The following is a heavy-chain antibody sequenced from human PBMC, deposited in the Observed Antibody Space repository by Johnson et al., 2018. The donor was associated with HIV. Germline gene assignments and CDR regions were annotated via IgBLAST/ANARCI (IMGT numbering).Heavy chain of an antibody. J-gene: IGHJ3*02. Sequence: VQLVESGGGLVQPGGSLRLSCAASGFTVISNYMSWVRQAPGPGLEWVSVISSGGSTSYTDPVKGRCTTSRDTSKSTLYRLMNSLRAEDTAVYYCARGRSPYYGDYKSAFDIWVQGTMVTVSS. CDR2: ISSGGST. V-gene: IGHV3-66*01. CDR3: ARGRSPYYGDYKSAFDI. CDR1: GFTVISNY. D-gene: IGHD4-17*01.